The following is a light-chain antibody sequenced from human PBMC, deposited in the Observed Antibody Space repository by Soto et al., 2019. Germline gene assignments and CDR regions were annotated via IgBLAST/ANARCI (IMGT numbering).Light chain of an antibody. Sequence: DIQMTQSPSTLSASVGDRVTITCRASKSISSWLAWYQQKPGKAPKRLIYDVSSLESGVPSRVRGRGSGTQFGFTISTLQSDDTATNFFQRYNTFGTWGQGTHVHI. CDR2: DVS. V-gene: IGKV1-5*01. CDR3: QRYNTFGT. J-gene: IGKJ1*01. CDR1: KSISSW.